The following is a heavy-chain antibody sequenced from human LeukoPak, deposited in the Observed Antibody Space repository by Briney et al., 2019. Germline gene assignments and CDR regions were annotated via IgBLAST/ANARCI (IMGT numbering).Heavy chain of an antibody. J-gene: IGHJ4*02. Sequence: HPGGSLRLSCAASGFTFDDYGMSWVRQAPGKGLEWVSDISGSGGSTYYADSVKGRFTISRDNSKNTLYLQLNSLRAEDTAVYYCAKISGWELGAFDYWGQGTLVTVSS. CDR3: AKISGWELGAFDY. D-gene: IGHD1-26*01. CDR1: GFTFDDYG. V-gene: IGHV3-23*01. CDR2: ISGSGGST.